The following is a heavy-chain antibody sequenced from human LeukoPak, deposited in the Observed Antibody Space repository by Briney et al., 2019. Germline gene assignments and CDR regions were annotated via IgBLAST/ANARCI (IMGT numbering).Heavy chain of an antibody. Sequence: PSETLSLTCTVSGGSISDYYWSWVRQSPEKGLEWMGFYSGRTYYNPSLKGRATISVDTSKNQFSLSLKSVTAADTAVYYCVREPDWLFDHWGQGTLVSVSS. J-gene: IGHJ4*02. CDR2: YSGRT. D-gene: IGHD3-9*01. V-gene: IGHV4-59*01. CDR3: VREPDWLFDH. CDR1: GGSISDYY.